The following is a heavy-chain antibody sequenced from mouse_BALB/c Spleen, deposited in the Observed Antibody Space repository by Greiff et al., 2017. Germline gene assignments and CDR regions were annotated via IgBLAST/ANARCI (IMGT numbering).Heavy chain of an antibody. Sequence: EVQLQQSGAELVRSGASVKLSCTASGFNIKDYYMHWVKQRPEQGLEWIGWIDPENGDTEYAPKFQGKATMTADTSSNTAYLQLSSLTSEDTAVYYCNAGYGNVYFDYWGQGTTRTVSS. D-gene: IGHD2-10*02. CDR2: IDPENGDT. V-gene: IGHV14-4*02. CDR1: GFNIKDYY. J-gene: IGHJ2*01. CDR3: NAGYGNVYFDY.